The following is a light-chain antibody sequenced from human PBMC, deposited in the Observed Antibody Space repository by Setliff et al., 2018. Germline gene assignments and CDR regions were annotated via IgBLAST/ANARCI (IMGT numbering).Light chain of an antibody. CDR3: QSYGGSVSGYV. Sequence: QAVVTQPPSVSGAPGQRVTISCTGTSSDIGAGYSVHWYQQLPGAAPKLLIYGNNNRPSGVPDRFSGSKSGTSASLAITGLQAEDEADYYCQSYGGSVSGYVFGSGTKVTVL. V-gene: IGLV1-40*01. J-gene: IGLJ1*01. CDR2: GNN. CDR1: SSDIGAGYS.